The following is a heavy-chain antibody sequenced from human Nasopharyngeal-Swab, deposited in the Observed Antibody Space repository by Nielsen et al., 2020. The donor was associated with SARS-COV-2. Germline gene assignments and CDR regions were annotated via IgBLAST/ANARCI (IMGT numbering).Heavy chain of an antibody. Sequence: GESLKISCAASGFTFNSYGMNWVRQPPGKGLEWVSYISSSGSTINYADSVKGRFTISRDNAKNSLSLQMNSLRAEDTAVYYCARYFIRSFDLWGQGTVVTVSS. CDR1: GFTFNSYG. V-gene: IGHV3-48*03. CDR2: ISSSGSTI. CDR3: ARYFIRSFDL. D-gene: IGHD2-8*01. J-gene: IGHJ3*01.